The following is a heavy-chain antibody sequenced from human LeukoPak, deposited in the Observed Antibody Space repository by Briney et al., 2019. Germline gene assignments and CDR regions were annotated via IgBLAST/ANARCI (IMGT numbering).Heavy chain of an antibody. CDR3: ANFSGYLWPVDY. J-gene: IGHJ4*02. CDR2: FDPEDGET. CDR1: GYTLTELS. Sequence: ASVKVSCKVSGYTLTELSMHWVRQAPGKGLEWMGGFDPEDGETIYAQKFQGRVTMTEVTSTDTAYMELSSLRSEDTAVYYCANFSGYLWPVDYWGQGTLVTVSS. V-gene: IGHV1-24*01. D-gene: IGHD3-22*01.